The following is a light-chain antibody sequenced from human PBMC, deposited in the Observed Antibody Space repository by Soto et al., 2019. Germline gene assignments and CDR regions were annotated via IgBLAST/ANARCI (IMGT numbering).Light chain of an antibody. V-gene: IGLV2-23*01. CDR2: EGS. CDR1: SSDVGAYNL. Sequence: QSVLTQPASVSGSPEQSITISCTGTSSDVGAYNLDSWYQQHPGKAPKLIIYEGSKRPSGISHRFSGSKSDNTASLTISGLRAEDEAHYHCCSYAGSRTFVFGGGTKVTVL. CDR3: CSYAGSRTFV. J-gene: IGLJ3*02.